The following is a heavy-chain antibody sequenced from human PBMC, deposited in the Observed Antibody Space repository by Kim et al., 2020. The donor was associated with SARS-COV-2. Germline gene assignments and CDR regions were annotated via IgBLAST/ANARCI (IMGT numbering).Heavy chain of an antibody. V-gene: IGHV4-39*01. D-gene: IGHD3-10*01. Sequence: SETLSLTCTVSGGSISSSSYYWGWIRQPPGKGLEWIGSIYYSGSTYYNPSLKSRVTISVDTSKNQFSLKLSSVTAADTAVYYCARPEVGSGSYYARFDYWGQGTLVTVSS. CDR3: ARPEVGSGSYYARFDY. J-gene: IGHJ4*02. CDR2: IYYSGST. CDR1: GGSISSSSYY.